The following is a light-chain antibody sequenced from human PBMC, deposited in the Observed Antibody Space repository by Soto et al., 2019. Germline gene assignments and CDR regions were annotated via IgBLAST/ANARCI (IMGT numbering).Light chain of an antibody. CDR3: CSYAHTSRV. V-gene: IGLV2-11*01. CDR1: SGDIGAYNY. Sequence: QSVLTQPRSVSGSHGQSVTFSCTGTSGDIGAYNYVSWYQFHPGKAPKMIIYDVNKRPSGVPDRFSGSKSGNTASLTISWLQAEDEADYYCCSYAHTSRVFGGGTKLTVL. CDR2: DVN. J-gene: IGLJ3*02.